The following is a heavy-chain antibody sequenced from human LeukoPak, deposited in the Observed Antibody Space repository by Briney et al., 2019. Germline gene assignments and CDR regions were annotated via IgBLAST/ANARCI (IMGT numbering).Heavy chain of an antibody. CDR3: ASYCSGGSCYFDY. V-gene: IGHV1-18*01. Sequence: ASVKVSCKASGYTFTSYGISWVRQAPGQGLEWMGWISGYNGNTNYAQNLQGRVTMTTDTSTSTVYMELRSLRSDDTAVYYCASYCSGGSCYFDYWGQGTLVTVSS. CDR1: GYTFTSYG. J-gene: IGHJ4*02. D-gene: IGHD2-15*01. CDR2: ISGYNGNT.